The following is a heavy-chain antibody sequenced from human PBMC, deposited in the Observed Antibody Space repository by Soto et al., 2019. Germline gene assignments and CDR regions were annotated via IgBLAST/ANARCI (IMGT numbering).Heavy chain of an antibody. CDR2: IKQDGSAK. CDR3: ASWLKTSGWYVLLEGSFDY. Sequence: EVQLVESGGGLVQPGGSLRLSCAASGFTFSSYWMTWVRQAPGKGREWVANIKQDGSAKYYVDSVKGRFTISRDNAKNSRYLQMNSLRAEDTAVYYCASWLKTSGWYVLLEGSFDYWGQGTLVTVSS. CDR1: GFTFSSYW. J-gene: IGHJ4*02. V-gene: IGHV3-7*01. D-gene: IGHD6-19*01.